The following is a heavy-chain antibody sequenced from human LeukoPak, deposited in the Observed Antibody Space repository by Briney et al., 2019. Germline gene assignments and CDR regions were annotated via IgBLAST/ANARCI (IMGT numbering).Heavy chain of an antibody. J-gene: IGHJ4*02. CDR3: ARDPSSSWRKGLDY. Sequence: GGSLRLSCAAYGFTFSSYSMNWVRQAPGKGLEWVSSISSSSSYIYYADSVKGRFTISRDNAKNSLYLQMNSLKAEDTAVYYCARDPSSSWRKGLDYWGQGTLVTDSS. D-gene: IGHD6-13*01. CDR2: ISSSSSYI. V-gene: IGHV3-21*01. CDR1: GFTFSSYS.